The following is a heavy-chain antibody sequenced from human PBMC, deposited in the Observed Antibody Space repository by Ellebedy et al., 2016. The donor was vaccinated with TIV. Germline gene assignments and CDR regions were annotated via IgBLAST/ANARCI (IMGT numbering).Heavy chain of an antibody. CDR3: AMHQKELFDY. CDR2: IFHTGHI. J-gene: IGHJ4*02. CDR1: GGSVTTTTYR. D-gene: IGHD1-26*01. V-gene: IGHV4-39*07. Sequence: MPSETLSLTCSVSGGSVTTTTYRWSWIRRPPGKGLEWLGTIFHTGHIYDNPSLGNRVTISIATSKNQFSLTGRSVTAADTAVYYCAMHQKELFDYWGPGALISVSS.